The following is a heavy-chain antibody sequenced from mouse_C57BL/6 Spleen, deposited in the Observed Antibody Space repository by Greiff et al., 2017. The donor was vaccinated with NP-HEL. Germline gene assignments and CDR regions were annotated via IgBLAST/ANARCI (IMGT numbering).Heavy chain of an antibody. CDR3: ARDGDYDPFDY. D-gene: IGHD2-4*01. CDR2: ISDGGSYT. J-gene: IGHJ2*01. Sequence: EVQLQESGGGLVKPGGSLKLSCAASGFTFSSYAMSWVRQTPEKRLEWVATISDGGSYTYYPDNVKGRFTISRDNAKNNLYLQMSHLKSEDTAMYYCARDGDYDPFDYWGQGTTLTVSS. V-gene: IGHV5-4*01. CDR1: GFTFSSYA.